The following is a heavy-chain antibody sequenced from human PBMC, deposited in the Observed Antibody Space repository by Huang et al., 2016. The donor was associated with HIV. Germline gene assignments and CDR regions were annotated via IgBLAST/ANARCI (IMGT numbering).Heavy chain of an antibody. Sequence: EVQLVESGGGLVQPGGSLRLSCAASGFSISSYWMHWVRQAPGKGLVCVSRINSDGSSTSSADSVKGRFTISRDNAKNTLYLQMNSLRAEDTAVYYCARDPRIQSWLNFFDYWGQGTLVSVSS. CDR1: GFSISSYW. J-gene: IGHJ4*02. D-gene: IGHD3-22*01. CDR3: ARDPRIQSWLNFFDY. CDR2: INSDGSST. V-gene: IGHV3-74*01.